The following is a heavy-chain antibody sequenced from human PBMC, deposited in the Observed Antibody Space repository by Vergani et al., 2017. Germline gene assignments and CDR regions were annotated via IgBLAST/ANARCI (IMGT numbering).Heavy chain of an antibody. V-gene: IGHV4-61*02. J-gene: IGHJ6*03. CDR1: GGSINSHNYY. CDR3: GRDVRYGSSTSCYKGDYYYYYYMAV. D-gene: IGHD2-2*02. CDR2: IHTSGST. Sequence: QVQLQESGPGLVKPSQTLSLTCTVSGGSINSHNYYWSWIRQPAGKGLEWIGRIHTSGSTNYNPSLKSRVTMSEDTSKNQFSLNLTSVTAAGTAVYFCGRDVRYGSSTSCYKGDYYYYYYMAVWGKGTTVTVPS.